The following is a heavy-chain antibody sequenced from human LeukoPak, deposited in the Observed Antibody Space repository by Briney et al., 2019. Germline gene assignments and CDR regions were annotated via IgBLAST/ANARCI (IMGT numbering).Heavy chain of an antibody. V-gene: IGHV4-39*01. CDR3: ARHVTMASTPLSFDV. Sequence: TSETLSLTCTVSGGSISSNNFYGGLIRQPPGKGLEWIGSIYSGGSTFYNPSLKSRVTLSVDTSKNQFSLKLSSVAAADTAVYYCARHVTMASTPLSFDVWGQGTMVTVSS. J-gene: IGHJ3*01. D-gene: IGHD4/OR15-4a*01. CDR1: GGSISSNNFY. CDR2: IYSGGST.